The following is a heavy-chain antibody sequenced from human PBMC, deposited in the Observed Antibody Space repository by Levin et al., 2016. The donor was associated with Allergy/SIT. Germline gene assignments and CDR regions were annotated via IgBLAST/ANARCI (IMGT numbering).Heavy chain of an antibody. J-gene: IGHJ4*02. CDR3: ARDWRYRAAAGLYYFDY. CDR1: GYTFTSYA. V-gene: IGHV1-3*01. Sequence: ASVKVSCKASGYTFTSYAMHWVRQAPGQRLEWMGWINAGNGNTKYSQKFQGRVTITRDTSASTAYMELSSLRSEDTAVYYCARDWRYRAAAGLYYFDYWGQGTLVTVSS. D-gene: IGHD6-13*01. CDR2: INAGNGNT.